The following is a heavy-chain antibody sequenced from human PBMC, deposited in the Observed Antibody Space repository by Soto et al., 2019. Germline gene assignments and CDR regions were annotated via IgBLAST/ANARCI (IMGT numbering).Heavy chain of an antibody. CDR1: GFTFSSYS. J-gene: IGHJ6*02. Sequence: GGSLRLSCAASGFTFSSYSMNWVRQAPGKGLEWVSSISSSSSYIYYADSVKGRFTISRDNAKNSLYLQMNSLRAEATAVYYCARDLTSSWYYYYYYGMDVWGQGTTVTVSS. CDR3: ARDLTSSWYYYYYYGMDV. D-gene: IGHD6-13*01. CDR2: ISSSSSYI. V-gene: IGHV3-21*01.